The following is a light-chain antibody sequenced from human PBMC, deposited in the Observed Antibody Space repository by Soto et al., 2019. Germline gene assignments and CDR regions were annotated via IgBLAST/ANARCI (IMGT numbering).Light chain of an antibody. CDR3: QQYNNWSYT. J-gene: IGKJ2*01. V-gene: IGKV3-15*01. CDR2: GAS. CDR1: QRVSSN. Sequence: EIVMTQSPATLSVSPGGRATLSCRASQRVSSNLAWYQQKPGQAPRLLIYGASTRATGIPARFSGSGSGTEFTLTISSLQSEDFAVYYCQQYNNWSYTFGQGTKLEIK.